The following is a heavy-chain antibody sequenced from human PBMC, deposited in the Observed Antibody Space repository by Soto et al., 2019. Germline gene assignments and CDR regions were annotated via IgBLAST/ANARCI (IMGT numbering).Heavy chain of an antibody. J-gene: IGHJ6*02. CDR3: ARGNPAAAGTFRYVMDV. CDR1: GFTFSSYD. D-gene: IGHD6-13*01. V-gene: IGHV3-13*01. CDR2: IGTAGDT. Sequence: EGSLRLSCAASGFTFSSYDMHWVRQATGKGLEWVSAIGTAGDTYYPGSVKGRFTISRENAKNSLYLQMNSLRAGDTAVYYCARGNPAAAGTFRYVMDVWGPGTPVTVSS.